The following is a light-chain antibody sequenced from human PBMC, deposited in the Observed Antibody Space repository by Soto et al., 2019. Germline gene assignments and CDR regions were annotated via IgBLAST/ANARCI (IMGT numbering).Light chain of an antibody. CDR3: QSYENSFSAYV. Sequence: QSVLTQPPSVSGAPGQRVTISCTGSSSNIGAGYDVHWYQQLPGTAPKLVIYGDSNRPSGVPDRFSGSKSGTSASLAITGLQAEDEADYLCQSYENSFSAYVFGTGTTVTVL. V-gene: IGLV1-40*01. J-gene: IGLJ1*01. CDR2: GDS. CDR1: SSNIGAGYD.